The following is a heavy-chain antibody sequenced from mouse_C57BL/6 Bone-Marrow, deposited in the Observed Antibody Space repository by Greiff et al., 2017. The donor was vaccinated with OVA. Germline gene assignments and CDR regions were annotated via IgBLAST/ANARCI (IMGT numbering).Heavy chain of an antibody. V-gene: IGHV1-64*01. CDR3: ARWAYYSNYVGY. CDR2: IHPNSGST. D-gene: IGHD2-5*01. CDR1: GYTFTSYW. Sequence: QVQLQQPGAELVKPGASVKLSCKASGYTFTSYWMHWVKQRPGQGLEWIGMIHPNSGSTNYNEKFKSKATLTVDKSSSTAYMQLSSLTSEDSAFYYCARWAYYSNYVGYWGQGTTLTVSS. J-gene: IGHJ2*01.